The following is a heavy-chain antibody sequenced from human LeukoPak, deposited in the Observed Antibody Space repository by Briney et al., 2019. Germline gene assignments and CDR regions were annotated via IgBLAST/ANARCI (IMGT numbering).Heavy chain of an antibody. CDR3: AKQLGYCSDGSCYFPY. V-gene: IGHV3-23*01. D-gene: IGHD2-15*01. Sequence: GGSLRLSCAASGFTFSSSAMSWVRQAPGKGLEWVSAISNNGGYTYYADSVQGLFTISRDNSKSTLCLQMNSLRAEDTAVYYCAKQLGYCSDGSCYFPYWGQGTLVTVSS. CDR2: ISNNGGYT. J-gene: IGHJ4*02. CDR1: GFTFSSSA.